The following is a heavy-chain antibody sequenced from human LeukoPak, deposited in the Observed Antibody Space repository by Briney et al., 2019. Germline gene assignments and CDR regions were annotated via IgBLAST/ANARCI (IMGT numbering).Heavy chain of an antibody. V-gene: IGHV3-23*01. J-gene: IGHJ6*03. Sequence: GGSLRLSCAASGFTFSTYAMSWVRQAPGKGLEWVSSISVGGGSTYYADSVKGQFTISRDNAKNSLYLQMNSLRAEDTAVYYCARGRLAAAGYSINYYYYYYMDVWGKGTTVTVSS. CDR2: ISVGGGST. CDR3: ARGRLAAAGYSINYYYYYYMDV. CDR1: GFTFSTYA. D-gene: IGHD6-13*01.